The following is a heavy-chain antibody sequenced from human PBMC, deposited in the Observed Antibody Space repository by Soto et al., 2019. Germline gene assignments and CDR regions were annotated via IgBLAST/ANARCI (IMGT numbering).Heavy chain of an antibody. CDR3: ARQVGAMEYYFDY. CDR1: GGSISSSSYY. CDR2: IYYSGST. J-gene: IGHJ4*02. Sequence: SETLSLTCTVSGGSISSSSYYWGWIRQPPGKGLEWIGSIYYSGSTYYNPSLKSRVTISVDTSKNQFSLKLSSVTAADTAVYYCARQVGAMEYYFDYWGQGTLVTVSS. V-gene: IGHV4-39*01. D-gene: IGHD1-26*01.